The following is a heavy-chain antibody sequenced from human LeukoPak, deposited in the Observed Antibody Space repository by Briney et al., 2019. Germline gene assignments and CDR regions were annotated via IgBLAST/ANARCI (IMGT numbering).Heavy chain of an antibody. D-gene: IGHD1-7*01. CDR2: TYYSGST. CDR3: ARRNYGPAGFDP. CDR1: GGSISSSSYY. J-gene: IGHJ5*02. V-gene: IGHV4-39*07. Sequence: PSETLSLTCTVSGGSISSSSYYWGWIRQPPGKGLEWIGSTYYSGSTYYNPSLKSRVTISVDTSKNQFSLKLSSVTAADTAVYYCARRNYGPAGFDPWGQGTLVTVSS.